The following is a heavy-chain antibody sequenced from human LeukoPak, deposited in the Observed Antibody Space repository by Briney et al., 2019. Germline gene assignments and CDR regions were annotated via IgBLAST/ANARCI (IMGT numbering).Heavy chain of an antibody. CDR3: ARVGPDYYYGSGSYYPHYYGMDV. CDR2: INSDGSST. J-gene: IGHJ6*02. D-gene: IGHD3-10*01. CDR1: GFTFSSYW. Sequence: GGSLRLSCAASGFTFSSYWMHWVRHAPGKGLVWVSRINSDGSSTSYADSVKGRFTISRDNAKNTLYLQMNSLRAEDTAVYYCARVGPDYYYGSGSYYPHYYGMDVWGQGTTVTVSS. V-gene: IGHV3-74*01.